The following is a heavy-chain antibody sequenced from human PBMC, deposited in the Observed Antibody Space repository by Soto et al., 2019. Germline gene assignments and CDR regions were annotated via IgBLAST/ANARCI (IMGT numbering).Heavy chain of an antibody. D-gene: IGHD2-2*01. CDR1: GGSINSGGYY. J-gene: IGHJ5*01. Sequence: QVQLQESGPGLVKPSQTLSLTCTVSGGSINSGGYYWNWVRQHPGKGLEWIGFIYYTGSTSYNPSLESRVAISAATSKIQFSLQLVSVTDADTAVYYCARSCDSTCCSRGLDSGGEGTLVIFSS. V-gene: IGHV4-31*03. CDR2: IYYTGST. CDR3: ARSCDSTCCSRGLDS.